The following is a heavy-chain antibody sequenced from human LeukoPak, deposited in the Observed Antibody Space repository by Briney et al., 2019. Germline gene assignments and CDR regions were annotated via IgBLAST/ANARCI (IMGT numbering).Heavy chain of an antibody. Sequence: PGGSLRLSCAASGFTFSSYWMTWVRQVPGKGLEWVANIMEDGSVKNYVDSVKGRFTISRDNAENSLYLEMNSLRAEDTAVYYCARDAPPFICSGCHFDAFDIWGQGTMVTVSS. CDR3: ARDAPPFICSGCHFDAFDI. CDR1: GFTFSSYW. D-gene: IGHD2-15*01. J-gene: IGHJ3*02. CDR2: IMEDGSVK. V-gene: IGHV3-7*01.